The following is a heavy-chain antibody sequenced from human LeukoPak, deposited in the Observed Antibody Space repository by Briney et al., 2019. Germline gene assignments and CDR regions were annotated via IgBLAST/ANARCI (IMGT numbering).Heavy chain of an antibody. V-gene: IGHV4-39*07. CDR3: ATLGFSSGYYYYFDH. J-gene: IGHJ4*02. D-gene: IGHD3-22*01. Sequence: GSLRLSCAASGVTFSTYSMNWVRQAPGKGLEWVGSIYYSGSTYYNPSLKSRVTISVDTSKNQFSLKLSSVTAADTAVYYCATLGFSSGYYYYFDHWGQGTLVTVSS. CDR1: GVTFSTYS. CDR2: IYYSGST.